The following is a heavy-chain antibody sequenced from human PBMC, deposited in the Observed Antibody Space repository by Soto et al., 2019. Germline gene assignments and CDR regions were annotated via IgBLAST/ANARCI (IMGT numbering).Heavy chain of an antibody. V-gene: IGHV3-11*05. Sequence: GGSLRLSCAASGFTFSDYYMSWIRQAPGKGLEIVSYISGTKSFTDYADSVKGRFTISRDNAKNSLVLQMNTLRAEDTAVYYCARDREAYYYDSSGYPVEAFDIWGQGTMVTVSS. D-gene: IGHD3-22*01. CDR3: ARDREAYYYDSSGYPVEAFDI. CDR1: GFTFSDYY. J-gene: IGHJ3*02. CDR2: ISGTKSFT.